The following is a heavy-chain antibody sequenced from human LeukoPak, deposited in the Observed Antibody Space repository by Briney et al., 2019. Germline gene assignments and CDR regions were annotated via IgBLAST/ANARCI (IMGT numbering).Heavy chain of an antibody. CDR1: GFTFSDFW. V-gene: IGHV3-7*01. Sequence: TGGSLRLSCAGSGFTFSDFWMTWVRQTPGKGLEWVATIKPDGSAQYYVDSVKGRFTISRDNAKNSLFLQINSLRAEDTAVYYCANGGTYSSGPWGQGTLVTVSS. CDR2: IKPDGSAQ. J-gene: IGHJ5*02. CDR3: ANGGTYSSGP. D-gene: IGHD3-22*01.